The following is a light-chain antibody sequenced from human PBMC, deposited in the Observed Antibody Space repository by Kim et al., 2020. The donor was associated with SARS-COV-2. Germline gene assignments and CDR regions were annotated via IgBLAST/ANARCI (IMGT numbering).Light chain of an antibody. Sequence: ATITCMSSQSLLSSSNNENYLAWYQQKPGQPPKLLIYWASSRKSGVPDRFSGSGSGTDFTLTISSLQAEDVAIYYGQQFYSTPITFGQGTRLEIK. CDR1: QSLLSSSNNENY. V-gene: IGKV4-1*01. CDR3: QQFYSTPIT. CDR2: WAS. J-gene: IGKJ5*01.